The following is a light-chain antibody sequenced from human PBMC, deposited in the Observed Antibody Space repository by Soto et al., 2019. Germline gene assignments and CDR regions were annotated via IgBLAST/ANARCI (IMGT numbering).Light chain of an antibody. CDR3: AAWDDSLNGWV. J-gene: IGLJ3*02. V-gene: IGLV1-44*01. CDR1: SSNIGSNT. Sequence: QPVLTQPPSASGTPGQRVTSSCSVSSSNIGSNTVNWYQQLPGTAPKLLIYSNNQRPSGVPDRFSGSKSGTSASLAISGLQSEDEADYYCAAWDDSLNGWVFGGGTKLTVL. CDR2: SNN.